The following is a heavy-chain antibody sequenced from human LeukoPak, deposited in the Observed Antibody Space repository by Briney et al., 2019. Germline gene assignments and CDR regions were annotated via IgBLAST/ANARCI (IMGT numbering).Heavy chain of an antibody. CDR1: GFTFSSYS. Sequence: GGPLRLSCAASGFTFSSYSMNWVRQAPGKGLEWVSAISGSGGSTYYADSVKGRFTISRDNSKNTLYLQMNSLRAEDTAVYYCAKIDGEGGDYVVNPYLSYYYYYGMDVWGQGTTVTVSS. CDR3: AKIDGEGGDYVVNPYLSYYYYYGMDV. D-gene: IGHD4-17*01. CDR2: ISGSGGST. J-gene: IGHJ6*02. V-gene: IGHV3-23*01.